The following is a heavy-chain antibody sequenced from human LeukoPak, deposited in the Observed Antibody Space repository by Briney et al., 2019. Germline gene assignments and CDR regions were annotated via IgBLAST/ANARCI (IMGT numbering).Heavy chain of an antibody. Sequence: SETLSLTCAVYGGSFSGYYWNWIRQPPGKGLERIGDIYYSGSTNYNPSLKSRVTMSVDTSKNQFSLKLSSVTAADTAVYYCARVDGRYYYGSGSYSLALDAFDIWGQGTMVTVSS. J-gene: IGHJ3*02. D-gene: IGHD3-10*01. CDR2: IYYSGST. CDR3: ARVDGRYYYGSGSYSLALDAFDI. CDR1: GGSFSGYY. V-gene: IGHV4-34*01.